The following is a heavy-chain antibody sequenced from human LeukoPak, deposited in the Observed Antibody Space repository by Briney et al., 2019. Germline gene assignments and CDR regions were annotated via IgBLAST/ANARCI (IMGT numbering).Heavy chain of an antibody. J-gene: IGHJ4*02. Sequence: GGSLRLSCAASRFTFSSSWMSWVRQAPGKGLEWVANIKQDGSEKYYVDSVKGRFTISRDNTKNSLYLQMNSLRAEDTAVYYCARGNWNLDYWGQGTLVTVSS. D-gene: IGHD1-1*01. CDR2: IKQDGSEK. CDR1: RFTFSSSW. V-gene: IGHV3-7*05. CDR3: ARGNWNLDY.